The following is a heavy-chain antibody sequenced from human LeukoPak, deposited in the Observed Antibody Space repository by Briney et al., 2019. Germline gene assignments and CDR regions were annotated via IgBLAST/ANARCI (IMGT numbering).Heavy chain of an antibody. CDR1: GFTFSSYA. Sequence: GGSLRLSCAGSGFTFSSYAMSWVRQAPGKGLEWVSAIGGGGGSTDYADSVKGRFTISRDNSKSTLYLQMNSLRAEDTAVYYCAKDVRGYSRPFDYWGQGTLVTVSS. V-gene: IGHV3-23*01. J-gene: IGHJ4*02. D-gene: IGHD3-10*02. CDR3: AKDVRGYSRPFDY. CDR2: IGGGGGST.